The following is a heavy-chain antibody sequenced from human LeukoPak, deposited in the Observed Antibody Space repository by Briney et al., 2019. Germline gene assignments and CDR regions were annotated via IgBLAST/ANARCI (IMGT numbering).Heavy chain of an antibody. CDR2: ISAYNGNT. V-gene: IGHV1-18*01. J-gene: IGHJ1*01. CDR1: GYTFTSYG. D-gene: IGHD3-10*01. Sequence: ASVKVSCKASGYTFTSYGISWVRQAPGQGLEWTGWISAYNGNTNYAQKLQGRVTMTTDTSTSTTYMELRSLRSDDTAVYYCASSPYYGSGSYPTEYFQHWGQGTLVTVSS. CDR3: ASSPYYGSGSYPTEYFQH.